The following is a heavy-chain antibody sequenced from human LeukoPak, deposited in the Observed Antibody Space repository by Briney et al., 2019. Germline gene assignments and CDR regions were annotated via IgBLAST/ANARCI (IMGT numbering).Heavy chain of an antibody. V-gene: IGHV3-30*02. J-gene: IGHJ6*02. CDR1: GFIFSDYA. D-gene: IGHD5-18*01. CDR2: IWFDGSKK. Sequence: GGSLRLSCVASGFIFSDYAMHWVRQAPGRGLEWVAQIWFDGSKKNYADSVKGRFTISRDQSKNTVSLQMNSLRAEDTALYYCAKDGQSYAPYAMDVWGQGTTVTVSS. CDR3: AKDGQSYAPYAMDV.